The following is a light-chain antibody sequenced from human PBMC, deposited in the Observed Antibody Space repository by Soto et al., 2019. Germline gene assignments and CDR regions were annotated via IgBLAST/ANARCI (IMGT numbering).Light chain of an antibody. CDR1: SSDVGGYTY. CDR2: DVT. J-gene: IGLJ1*01. CDR3: CSYAGSYTYV. Sequence: QSGLTQPRSVSGSPGQSVTISCTGTSSDVGGYTYVSWYQQHPGKAPKLIIYDVTERPSGVPARFSGSKSGNTASLTISGLQAEDEADYYCCSYAGSYTYVFGTGTKLTVL. V-gene: IGLV2-11*01.